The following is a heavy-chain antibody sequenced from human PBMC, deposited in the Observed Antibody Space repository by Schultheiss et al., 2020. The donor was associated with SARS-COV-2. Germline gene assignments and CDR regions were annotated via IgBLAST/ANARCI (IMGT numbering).Heavy chain of an antibody. D-gene: IGHD2-2*01. J-gene: IGHJ6*02. Sequence: ASVKVSCKASGYTFTSYGISWVRQAPGQGLEWMGWISAYNGNTNYAQKLQGRVTMTTDTSTSTAYMELRSLRSDDTAVYYCARGYCSSTSCYGMERYYYYYGMDVWGQGTTVTVSS. CDR2: ISAYNGNT. CDR1: GYTFTSYG. V-gene: IGHV1-18*01. CDR3: ARGYCSSTSCYGMERYYYYYGMDV.